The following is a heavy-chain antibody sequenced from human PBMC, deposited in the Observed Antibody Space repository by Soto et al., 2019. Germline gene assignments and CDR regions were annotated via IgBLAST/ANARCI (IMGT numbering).Heavy chain of an antibody. V-gene: IGHV3-30*18. CDR2: ISYDGSNK. J-gene: IGHJ4*02. CDR3: AKEARTTQRGPYDYIWGSYRYTEPLSPDY. D-gene: IGHD3-16*02. Sequence: PGKGLEWVAVISYDGSNKYYADSVKGRFTISRDNSKNTLYLQMNSLRAEDTAVYYCAKEARTTQRGPYDYIWGSYRYTEPLSPDYWGQGTLVTSPQ.